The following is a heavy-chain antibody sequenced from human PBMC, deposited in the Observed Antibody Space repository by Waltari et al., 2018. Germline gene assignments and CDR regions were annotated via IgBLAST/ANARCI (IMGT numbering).Heavy chain of an antibody. CDR2: INPNSGGT. CDR1: AYTFPAYY. D-gene: IGHD5-12*01. J-gene: IGHJ4*02. CDR3: AREAARDGYNYDY. Sequence: QVQLVQSGAEVKKPGAPVKVSCKASAYTFPAYYIHWVRQAPGQGLEWMGWINPNSGGTNYAQKFQGRVTMTRDTSISTAYMELSRLTSDDTAAYYCAREAARDGYNYDYWGQGTLVTVSS. V-gene: IGHV1-2*02.